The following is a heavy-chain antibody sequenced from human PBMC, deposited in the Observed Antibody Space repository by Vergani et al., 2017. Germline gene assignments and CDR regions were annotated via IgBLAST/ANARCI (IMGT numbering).Heavy chain of an antibody. Sequence: QVQLQESGPGLVKPSQTLSLTCTVSGGSISSGSYYWSWIRQPAGKGLEWIGRIYTSGSTNYNPSLKSRVTISVDTSKNQFSLKLSSVTAADTAVYYCAREFYDFELQGYDYWGQGTLVTVSS. D-gene: IGHD3-3*01. CDR2: IYTSGST. J-gene: IGHJ4*02. V-gene: IGHV4-61*02. CDR3: AREFYDFELQGYDY. CDR1: GGSISSGSYY.